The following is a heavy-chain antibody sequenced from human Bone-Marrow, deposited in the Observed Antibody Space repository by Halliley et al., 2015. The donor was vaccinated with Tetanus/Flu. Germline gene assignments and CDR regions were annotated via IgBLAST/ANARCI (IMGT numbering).Heavy chain of an antibody. V-gene: IGHV3-74*01. CDR3: ARDTVVTAY. D-gene: IGHD2-21*02. J-gene: IGHJ4*02. CDR1: RFTFGNYW. Sequence: SLRLSCVASRFTFGNYWLHWVRQAPGKGLAWVSRISPDGTITNYEDTVKGRFTISRDNGKNIVYLQMNRLRPEDTAVYYCARDTVVTAYWGQGTLVTVST. CDR2: ISPDGTIT.